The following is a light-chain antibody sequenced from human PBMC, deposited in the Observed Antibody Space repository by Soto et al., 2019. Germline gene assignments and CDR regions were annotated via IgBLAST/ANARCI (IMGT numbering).Light chain of an antibody. Sequence: QAVVTQEPSFSVSPGRTVTLTCGLSSGSVSTSYYPSWYQQTPGQAPRTLIYSTNTRSSGVPDRFSGSTLGNKAALTITGAQSDYESDYYCVLYLGSGIWVFGGGTKLTVL. J-gene: IGLJ3*02. V-gene: IGLV8-61*01. CDR3: VLYLGSGIWV. CDR1: SGSVSTSYY. CDR2: STN.